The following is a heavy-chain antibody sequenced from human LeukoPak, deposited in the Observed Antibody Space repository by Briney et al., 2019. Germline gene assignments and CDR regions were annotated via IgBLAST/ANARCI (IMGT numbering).Heavy chain of an antibody. D-gene: IGHD3-22*01. J-gene: IGHJ4*02. Sequence: SKTLSLPCTVSGDSFSSRSYLWAWRWQPPGKGLECIASIYYDRTTYSNPSLKSRVTISADTSKNQFSLKLYSVTAADTAVYYCTSRGWIVGLVDYWGQGTLVTVSS. CDR1: GDSFSSRSYL. CDR3: TSRGWIVGLVDY. V-gene: IGHV4-39*01. CDR2: IYYDRTT.